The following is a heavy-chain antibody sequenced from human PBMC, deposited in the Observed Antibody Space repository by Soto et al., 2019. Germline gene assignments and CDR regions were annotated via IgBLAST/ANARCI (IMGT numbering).Heavy chain of an antibody. CDR2: IDYSGST. J-gene: IGHJ6*02. CDR1: GGSISSGGYY. Sequence: QVQLQESGPGLVKPSQTLSLTCSVSGGSISSGGYYWCWVRQHPGNGLEWIGYIDYSGSTNYNPSLKSRLSMSVDTSKNHFSLQLTSVTAADTAVYYCARRDSGYIHGPPHYYYGLDVWGQGTTVTVSS. CDR3: ARRDSGYIHGPPHYYYGLDV. D-gene: IGHD5-18*01. V-gene: IGHV4-31*03.